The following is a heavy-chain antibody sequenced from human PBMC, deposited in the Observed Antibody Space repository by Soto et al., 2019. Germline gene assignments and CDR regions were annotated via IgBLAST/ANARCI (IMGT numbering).Heavy chain of an antibody. CDR1: GGSISSGGYY. CDR3: ARDRASLDRGSRDWFDP. CDR2: IYYSGST. Sequence: SETLSLTCTVSGGSISSGGYYWSWIRQHPGKGLEWIGYIYYSGSTYYNPSLKSRVTISVDTSKNQFSLKLSSVTAADTAVYYCARDRASLDRGSRDWFDPWGQGTLVTVSS. J-gene: IGHJ5*02. D-gene: IGHD3-10*01. V-gene: IGHV4-31*03.